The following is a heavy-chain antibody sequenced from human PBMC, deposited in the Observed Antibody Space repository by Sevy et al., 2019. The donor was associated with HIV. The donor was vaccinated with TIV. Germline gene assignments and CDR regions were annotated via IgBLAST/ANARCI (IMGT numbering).Heavy chain of an antibody. V-gene: IGHV3-23*01. CDR1: GFTFSSYA. CDR2: IGGSGDTT. CDR3: ARERGQQLVRGWFDP. Sequence: GGSLRLSCAASGFTFSSYAMSWVRQAPEKGLEWVSAIGGSGDTTYYADSVKGRFTISSDNSKNTLYLQMNSLRAEDTAVYYCARERGQQLVRGWFDPWGQGTLVTVSS. D-gene: IGHD6-13*01. J-gene: IGHJ5*02.